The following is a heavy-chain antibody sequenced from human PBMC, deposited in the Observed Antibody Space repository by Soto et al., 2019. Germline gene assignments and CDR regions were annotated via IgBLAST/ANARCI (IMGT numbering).Heavy chain of an antibody. V-gene: IGHV3-7*01. J-gene: IGHJ5*02. Sequence: EVQLMESGGGLVQPGGSLRLSCAASGFTFSTYWMDWVRQTPGKGLEWVANINQDGSEKNYVGSVKGRFTISRDNAKNSLYLQMSSLTAEDSALDSCSRSLNAWGQGTLVTVSS. CDR1: GFTFSTYW. CDR3: SRSLNA. CDR2: INQDGSEK. D-gene: IGHD2-8*01.